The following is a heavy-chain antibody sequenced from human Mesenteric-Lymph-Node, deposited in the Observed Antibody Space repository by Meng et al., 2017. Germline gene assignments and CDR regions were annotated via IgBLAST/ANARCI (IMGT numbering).Heavy chain of an antibody. CDR2: IYYSGST. J-gene: IGHJ4*02. CDR1: GGSISSNNW. Sequence: QVQLQESGPGLVKPSETLLLTFAVSGGSISSNNWWRWVRQPPGMGLEWIGEIYYSGSTNYNPSLKSRVTISVDKSKNQFSLNLSSVTAADTAVYYCARVGAYCGGDCYHPRWGQGTLVTVSS. D-gene: IGHD2-21*02. V-gene: IGHV4-4*02. CDR3: ARVGAYCGGDCYHPR.